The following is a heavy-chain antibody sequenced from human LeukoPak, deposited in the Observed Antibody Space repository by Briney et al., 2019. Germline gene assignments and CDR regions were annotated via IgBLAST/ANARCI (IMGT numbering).Heavy chain of an antibody. CDR2: IYYSGST. CDR1: GVSISGYY. CDR3: AREGEILYYGMDV. V-gene: IGHV4-59*01. D-gene: IGHD1-26*01. Sequence: PSETLSLSCTVSGVSISGYYWSWIRQPPGKGLEWIGCIYYSGSTNYNPSLKSRVPMSVDTSKNPFSLELSSVTAADTAVYYCAREGEILYYGMDVWGQGTTVTVSS. J-gene: IGHJ6*02.